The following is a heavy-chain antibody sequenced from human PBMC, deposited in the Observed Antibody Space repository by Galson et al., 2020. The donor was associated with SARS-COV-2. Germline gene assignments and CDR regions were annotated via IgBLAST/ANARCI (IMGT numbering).Heavy chain of an antibody. D-gene: IGHD3-3*01. Sequence: GESLKISCAASGITFSSYGMHWVRQAPGKGLELVAVISYDGSNKYYADSVKGRFTISRDNSKNTLYLQMNSLRADDTAVYYCVKDFTYYDYWCGYLRINDDGRGDNRNSFDFWGQGTMVTVSS. J-gene: IGHJ3*01. V-gene: IGHV3-30*18. CDR3: VKDFTYYDYWCGYLRINDDGRGDNRNSFDF. CDR2: ISYDGSNK. CDR1: GITFSSYG.